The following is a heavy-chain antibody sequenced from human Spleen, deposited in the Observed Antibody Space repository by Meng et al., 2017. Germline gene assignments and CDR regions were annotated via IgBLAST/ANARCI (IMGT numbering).Heavy chain of an antibody. V-gene: IGHV3-15*01. CDR3: ATGAAAADH. J-gene: IGHJ4*02. Sequence: GESLKISCAASGFTFSNAWMTWVRQAPGKGLEWIGRMKGNVDGGTVDYAAAVKGRFFISRDDSKNTLYLQMDSLITEDTAVYFCATGAAAADHWGQGTLVTVSS. CDR2: MKGNVDGGTV. CDR1: GFTFSNAW. D-gene: IGHD6-13*01.